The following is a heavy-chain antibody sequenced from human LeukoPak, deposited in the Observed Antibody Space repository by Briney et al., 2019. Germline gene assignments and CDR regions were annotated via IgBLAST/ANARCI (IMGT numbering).Heavy chain of an antibody. D-gene: IGHD6-13*01. CDR1: GGSISSYY. V-gene: IGHV4-4*07. CDR3: ARDSGSAGSSWFDY. Sequence: SETLSLTCTVSGGSISSYYWSWIRQPAGKGLEWIGHISTSASADYSLSLKSRVTMSVDTSKNQFSLKLSSVTAADTVVYYCARDSGSAGSSWFDYWGQGTLVTVSS. CDR2: ISTSASA. J-gene: IGHJ4*02.